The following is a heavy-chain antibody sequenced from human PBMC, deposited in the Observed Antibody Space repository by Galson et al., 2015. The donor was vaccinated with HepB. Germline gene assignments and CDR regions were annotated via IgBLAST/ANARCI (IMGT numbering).Heavy chain of an antibody. CDR1: GYTFSSYS. CDR2: INAYDSST. CDR3: ARGALVAVVTANLNNWFDP. V-gene: IGHV1-18*01. D-gene: IGHD2-15*01. J-gene: IGHJ5*02. Sequence: SVKVSCKASGYTFSSYSIAWVRQAPGQGLEWMGWINAYDSSTNYAQNLKGRVTMTTETSTTTAYMEMRSLRSDDTAVYYCARGALVAVVTANLNNWFDPWGQGTLVTVSS.